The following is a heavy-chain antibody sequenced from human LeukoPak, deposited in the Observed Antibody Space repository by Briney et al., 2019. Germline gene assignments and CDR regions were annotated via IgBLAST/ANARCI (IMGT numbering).Heavy chain of an antibody. V-gene: IGHV1-18*01. D-gene: IGHD6-19*01. CDR2: ISTYDGNT. CDR3: ARWSYSSDWYFGTFDI. CDR1: GSTFNTYG. J-gene: IGHJ3*02. Sequence: ASVKVSCKASGSTFNTYGISWVRQARGHGLEWMGWISTYDGNTNYAQNLQGRVTMTTDTSTRTAYMELRSLRSGDTAVYYCARWSYSSDWYFGTFDIWGQGTTVTISS.